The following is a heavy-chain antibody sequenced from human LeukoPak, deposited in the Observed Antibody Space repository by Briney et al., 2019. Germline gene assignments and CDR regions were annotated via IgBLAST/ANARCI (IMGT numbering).Heavy chain of an antibody. CDR1: GFTSSSYA. J-gene: IGHJ6*02. Sequence: GGSLRLSCAASGFTSSSYAMSWVRQAPGKGLEWVSAISGSGGSTYYADSVKGRFTISRDNSRNSLYLQRNSLRAEDTAVYYCARETYYDFWSGYPYYYGMDVWGQGTTVTVSS. D-gene: IGHD3-3*01. CDR3: ARETYYDFWSGYPYYYGMDV. CDR2: ISGSGGST. V-gene: IGHV3-23*01.